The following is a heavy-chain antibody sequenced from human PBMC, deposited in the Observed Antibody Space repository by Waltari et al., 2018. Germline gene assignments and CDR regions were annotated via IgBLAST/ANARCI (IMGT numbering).Heavy chain of an antibody. D-gene: IGHD3-22*01. V-gene: IGHV4-38-2*02. CDR2: IHHSGST. CDR3: VRDQLPTDSSGYSADYFDR. CDR1: GSSISSGYH. J-gene: IGHJ4*02. Sequence: QVHLQESGPGPVNPSETLSLTCAVSGSSISSGYHWGWIWRTPGKGLEWIGSIHHSGSTYYSSSLKSRVTLSIDTSENRFSLKLSSVTAADTAIYYCVRDQLPTDSSGYSADYFDRWGQGTLVTVSS.